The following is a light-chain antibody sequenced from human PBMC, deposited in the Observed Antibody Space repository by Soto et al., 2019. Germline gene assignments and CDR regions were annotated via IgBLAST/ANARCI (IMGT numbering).Light chain of an antibody. J-gene: IGLJ2*01. CDR2: QVA. CDR3: RAWHSTTPVV. CDR1: KLGDTY. V-gene: IGLV3-1*01. Sequence: SYELTQPPSVSVSPGQTASITCSGDKLGDTYSCWYQQKPGQTPVLVIYQVAKRPSGIPERFSGSNSGNTATLTISGTQAMDEADYYCRAWHSTTPVVFGGGTKVTVL.